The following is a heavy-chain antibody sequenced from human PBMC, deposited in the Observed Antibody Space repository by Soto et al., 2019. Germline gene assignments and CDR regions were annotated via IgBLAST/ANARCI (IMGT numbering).Heavy chain of an antibody. J-gene: IGHJ4*02. Sequence: QVQLQESGPGLVKPSETLSLTCTVSGGSISSYYWSWIRQPPGKGLEWIGYIYYSGSTNYNPSLKSRVTISVDTSKNQFSLKLSSVTAADTAVYYCARLGYCSGGSCYKLDYWGQGTLVTVSS. CDR1: GGSISSYY. D-gene: IGHD2-15*01. V-gene: IGHV4-59*08. CDR3: ARLGYCSGGSCYKLDY. CDR2: IYYSGST.